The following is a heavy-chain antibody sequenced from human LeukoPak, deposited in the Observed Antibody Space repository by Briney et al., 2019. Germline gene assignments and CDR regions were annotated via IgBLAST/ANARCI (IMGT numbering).Heavy chain of an antibody. CDR3: ARSRREVDFDY. V-gene: IGHV3-7*03. J-gene: IGHJ4*02. D-gene: IGHD1-14*01. Sequence: GGSLRLSCAASGFTFSSYWMNWARQAPGKGLEWVASINHNGNVNYYVDSVKGRFTISRDNAKNSLYLQMSNLRAEDTAVYYCARSRREVDFDYWGQGTLVTVSS. CDR1: GFTFSSYW. CDR2: INHNGNVN.